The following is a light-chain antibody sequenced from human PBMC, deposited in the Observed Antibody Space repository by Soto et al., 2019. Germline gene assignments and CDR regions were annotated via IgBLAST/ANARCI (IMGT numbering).Light chain of an antibody. CDR1: QSLLHITGETF. CDR2: EVS. CDR3: MKSAQLPPN. V-gene: IGKV2D-29*02. Sequence: DVFMAQTPLSLSVAPRQPASISCKSRQSLLHITGETFLFWYLQKPGQSPQLLIYEVSTRVSGVPDRFSGSGSGTDFTLEISRVETDDVGIYYCMKSAQLPPNFGQGTRLEIK. J-gene: IGKJ5*01.